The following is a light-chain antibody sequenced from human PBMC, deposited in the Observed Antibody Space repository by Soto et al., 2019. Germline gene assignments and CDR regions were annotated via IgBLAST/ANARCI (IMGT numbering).Light chain of an antibody. CDR2: GAS. J-gene: IGKJ2*01. CDR1: QTLNSGY. V-gene: IGKV3-20*01. CDR3: QQYGSAPYT. Sequence: EIVLTQSPGTRYLSPGERATLSCRASQTLNSGYLAWYQQKPGQAPRLLIYGASSRATGIPDRFTGSRSGRDFTLSIIGLEPEDFAVYCCQQYGSAPYTFGQGTKLEIK.